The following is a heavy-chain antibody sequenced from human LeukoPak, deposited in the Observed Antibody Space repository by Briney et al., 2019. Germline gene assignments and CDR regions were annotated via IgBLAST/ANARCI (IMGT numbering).Heavy chain of an antibody. D-gene: IGHD6-19*01. V-gene: IGHV1-24*01. J-gene: IGHJ4*02. Sequence: ASVKVSCKVSGYTLTELSMHWVRQAPGKGLEWMGGFDPEDGETIYAQMFQGRVTMTEDTSTDTAYMELSSLRSEDTAVYYCATVAGTAYYFDYWGQGTLVTVSS. CDR3: ATVAGTAYYFDY. CDR2: FDPEDGET. CDR1: GYTLTELS.